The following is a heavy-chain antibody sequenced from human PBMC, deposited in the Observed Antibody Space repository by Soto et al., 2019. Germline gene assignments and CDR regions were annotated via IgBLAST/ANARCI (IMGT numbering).Heavy chain of an antibody. CDR2: IYTSGST. CDR3: ARDPVPGWFDP. Sequence: PSETLSLTCTVSGGSISSYYLSWIRQPAGKGLEWIGRIYTSGSTTYNPSLKSRVTMSVDTSKNQFSLKLSSVTAADTSVYAWARDPVPGWFDPWGQGTLVTVSS. D-gene: IGHD3-10*01. CDR1: GGSISSYY. V-gene: IGHV4-4*07. J-gene: IGHJ5*02.